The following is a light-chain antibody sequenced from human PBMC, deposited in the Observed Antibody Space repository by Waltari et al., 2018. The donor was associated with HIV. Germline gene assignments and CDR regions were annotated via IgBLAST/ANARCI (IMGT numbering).Light chain of an antibody. J-gene: IGLJ3*02. CDR1: SPNIGAGFD. CDR3: QSYDSGLSGWV. V-gene: IGLV1-40*01. CDR2: ASS. Sequence: QSVLTQPPSVSGAPGQRVDVSCTGTSPNIGAGFDVHWYPQLRGTVPKHLIYASSSRPPGVPDRSSGINSGTSASLAITGLQTEDEADYYCQSYDSGLSGWVFGGGTKLTVL.